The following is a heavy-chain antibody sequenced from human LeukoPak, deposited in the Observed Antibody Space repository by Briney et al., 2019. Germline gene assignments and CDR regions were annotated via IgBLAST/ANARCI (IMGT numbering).Heavy chain of an antibody. V-gene: IGHV3-64D*06. CDR3: VKRGRTSDYAYDY. Sequence: PGGSLRLSCSASGFTFSDYAMHWVRQAPGRGLQFVSAISSSGDYTSYSDSVKGRFTISRDYSKNTLHLQMSSLRPEDTAVYFCVKRGRTSDYAYDYWGQGSLVTVSS. D-gene: IGHD4-17*01. CDR2: ISSSGDYT. CDR1: GFTFSDYA. J-gene: IGHJ4*02.